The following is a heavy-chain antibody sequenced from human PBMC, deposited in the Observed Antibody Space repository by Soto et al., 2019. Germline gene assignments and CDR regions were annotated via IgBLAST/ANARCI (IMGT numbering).Heavy chain of an antibody. D-gene: IGHD6-19*01. CDR2: LSYDGSNK. CDR1: GCTFSSYA. Sequence: QVKLVESGGGVVQPGRSLRLSCAASGCTFSSYAMHWVRQAPGKGLEWVAVLSYDGSNKYYAGSLKGRFTISRDNSKNTLYLQMSSLRAEDTAVYYCARDKSPHSSGWHNRHFDYWGQGTLVTVSS. CDR3: ARDKSPHSSGWHNRHFDY. J-gene: IGHJ4*02. V-gene: IGHV3-30-3*01.